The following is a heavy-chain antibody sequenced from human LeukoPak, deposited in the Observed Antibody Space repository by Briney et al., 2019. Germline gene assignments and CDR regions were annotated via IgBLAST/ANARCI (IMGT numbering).Heavy chain of an antibody. V-gene: IGHV1-24*01. CDR2: FDPEDGET. J-gene: IGHJ4*02. D-gene: IGHD1-1*01. CDR3: ATGLYNWNLGY. CDR1: GYTLTELS. Sequence: ASVKVSCKVSGYTLTELSMHRVRQAPGKGLEWMGGFDPEDGETIYAQKFQGRVTITEDTSTDTAYMELSSLRSEDTAVYYCATGLYNWNLGYWGQGILVTVSS.